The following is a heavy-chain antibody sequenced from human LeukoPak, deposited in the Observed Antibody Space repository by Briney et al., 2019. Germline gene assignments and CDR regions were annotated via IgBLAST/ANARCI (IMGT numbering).Heavy chain of an antibody. Sequence: PSETLSLTCTVSGGSISSYYWSWIRQPPGKGLEWIGYIYYSGSTNYNPSLKSRVTISVDTSKNQFSLKLSSVTAADTAVYYCARDGDSMVRVRYFDYWGQGTLVTVSS. CDR2: IYYSGST. D-gene: IGHD3-10*01. CDR3: ARDGDSMVRVRYFDY. CDR1: GGSISSYY. J-gene: IGHJ4*02. V-gene: IGHV4-59*01.